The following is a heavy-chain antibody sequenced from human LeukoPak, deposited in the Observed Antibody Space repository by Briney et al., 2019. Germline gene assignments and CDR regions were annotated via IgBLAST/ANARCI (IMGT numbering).Heavy chain of an antibody. CDR3: AKGSGYEHNYYYMDV. CDR1: GFTFSSYG. D-gene: IGHD5-12*01. Sequence: GGSLRLSCAASGFTFSSYGMHWVRQPPGKGLEWVAFIRYDGSHKYYADSVKGRFTISRDNSKNTLYLQMNSLRAEDTAVYYCAKGSGYEHNYYYMDVWGKGTTVTVSS. J-gene: IGHJ6*03. CDR2: IRYDGSHK. V-gene: IGHV3-30*02.